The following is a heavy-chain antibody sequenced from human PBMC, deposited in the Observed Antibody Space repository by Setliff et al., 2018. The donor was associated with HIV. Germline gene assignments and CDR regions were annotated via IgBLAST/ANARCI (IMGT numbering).Heavy chain of an antibody. V-gene: IGHV3-74*01. CDR1: GFTFSSYW. J-gene: IGHJ4*02. Sequence: PGGSLRLSCAASGFTFSSYWIPWVRQAPGKGMVWVSRISADGSDTSYADSVKGRFTISRDNAKNSLYLQMNSLRAEDTGVYYCHSGYDTEEQSYFDYWGQGALVTVSS. D-gene: IGHD5-12*01. CDR3: HSGYDTEEQSYFDY. CDR2: ISADGSDT.